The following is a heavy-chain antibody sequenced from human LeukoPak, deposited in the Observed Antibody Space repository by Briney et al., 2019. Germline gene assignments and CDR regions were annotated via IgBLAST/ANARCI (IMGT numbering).Heavy chain of an antibody. Sequence: PGKSLRLSCAASGFTFSSYAMSWVRQAPGKGLQRVSTITVSGGSTYYADSVKGRFTISRDNSRNTLYLQMNSLRAEDTAVYYCTTWGYWGQGTLVTVSS. V-gene: IGHV3-23*01. D-gene: IGHD3-16*01. J-gene: IGHJ4*02. CDR3: TTWGY. CDR2: ITVSGGST. CDR1: GFTFSSYA.